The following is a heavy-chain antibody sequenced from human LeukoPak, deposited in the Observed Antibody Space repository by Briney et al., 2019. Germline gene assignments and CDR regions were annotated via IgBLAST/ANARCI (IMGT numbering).Heavy chain of an antibody. CDR3: ARANWAGIGAPATDY. D-gene: IGHD2-15*01. CDR2: ISYDGSNK. Sequence: PGGSLRLSCAASGFTFSSYVMHWVRQAPGKGLEWVAVISYDGSNKYYADSVKGRFTISRDNSKNTLYLQMNSLRAEDTAVYFCARANWAGIGAPATDYWGQGTLVTVSS. CDR1: GFTFSSYV. V-gene: IGHV3-30-3*01. J-gene: IGHJ4*02.